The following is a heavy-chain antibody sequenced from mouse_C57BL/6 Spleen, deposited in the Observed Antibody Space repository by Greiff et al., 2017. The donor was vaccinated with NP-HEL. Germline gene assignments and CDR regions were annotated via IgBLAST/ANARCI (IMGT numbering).Heavy chain of an antibody. D-gene: IGHD1-1*01. CDR1: GYTFTSYW. V-gene: IGHV1-64*01. J-gene: IGHJ3*01. CDR3: ASAVVAPFAY. Sequence: VQLQQPGAELVKPGASVKLSCKASGYTFTSYWMHWVKQRPGQGLEWIGMIHPISGSTNYNEKFKSKATLTVDKSSSTAYMQLSSLTSEDSAVDYCASAVVAPFAYWGQGTLVTVSA. CDR2: IHPISGST.